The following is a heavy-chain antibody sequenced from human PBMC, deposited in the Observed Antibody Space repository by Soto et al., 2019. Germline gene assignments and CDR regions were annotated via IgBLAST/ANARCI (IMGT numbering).Heavy chain of an antibody. V-gene: IGHV3-74*01. Sequence: AGGSLRLSCAASGFTFSSYWMHWVRQAPGKGLVWVSRINSDGSSTSYADSVKGRFTISRDNSKSTLYLQVISLRAEDTALYYCAKDMYYYGSDGAPFDYWGQRTLVTVSS. CDR2: INSDGSST. J-gene: IGHJ4*02. CDR1: GFTFSSYW. CDR3: AKDMYYYGSDGAPFDY. D-gene: IGHD3-10*01.